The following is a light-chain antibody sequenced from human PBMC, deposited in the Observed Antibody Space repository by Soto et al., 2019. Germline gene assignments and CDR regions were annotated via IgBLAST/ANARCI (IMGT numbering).Light chain of an antibody. CDR3: QQRSNWPPT. J-gene: IGKJ3*01. CDR2: DAS. V-gene: IGKV3-11*01. Sequence: EIVLTQSPATLSLSPGERATLSCRASQSVSSYLASYQQKPGQAPRLLIYDASNRATGIPARFSGSGSGTDFTLTISSLEPEDFAVYYCQQRSNWPPTFGPGTKVDIK. CDR1: QSVSSY.